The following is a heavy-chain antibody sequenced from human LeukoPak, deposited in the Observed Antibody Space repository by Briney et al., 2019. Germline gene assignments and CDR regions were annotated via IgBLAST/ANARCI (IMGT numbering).Heavy chain of an antibody. CDR2: IKSKTDGGTT. CDR1: GFTFSNAW. D-gene: IGHD3-16*01. CDR3: ALGGDYFDY. V-gene: IGHV3-15*01. J-gene: IGHJ4*02. Sequence: GGSLRLSCAASGFTFSNAWMSWVRQAPGKGLEWVGRIKSKTDGGTTDYTAPVKGRFTISRDDSKNTLYLRLNSLKTEDTAVYYCALGGDYFDYWGQGTLVTVSS.